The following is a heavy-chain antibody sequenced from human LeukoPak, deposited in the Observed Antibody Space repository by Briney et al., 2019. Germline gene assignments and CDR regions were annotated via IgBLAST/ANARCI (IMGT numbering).Heavy chain of an antibody. D-gene: IGHD5-12*01. J-gene: IGHJ4*02. CDR1: GYTFTSYA. CDR3: ARGGYSGYDPLDY. V-gene: IGHV1-3*01. CDR2: INAGNANT. Sequence: GASVKVSCKASGYTFTSYAMHWVRQAPGQRLEWMGWINAGNANTKYSQKFQGRVTITRDTSASTAYMELSSLRSEDTAVYYCARGGYSGYDPLDYWGQGTLVTVSS.